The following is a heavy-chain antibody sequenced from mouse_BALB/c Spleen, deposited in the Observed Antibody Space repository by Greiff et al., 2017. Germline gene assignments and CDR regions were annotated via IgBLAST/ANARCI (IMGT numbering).Heavy chain of an antibody. J-gene: IGHJ3*01. CDR2: IYPGSGNT. V-gene: IGHV1-76*01. D-gene: IGHD4-1*01. CDR1: GYTFTDYY. Sequence: VQLQQSGAELARPGASVKLSCKASGYTFTDYYINWVKQRTGQGLEWIGEIYPGSGNTYYNETFKGKDTLTADKSSSTAYMQLSSLTSEDSAVYFCASNTWFAYWGQGTLVTVSA. CDR3: ASNTWFAY.